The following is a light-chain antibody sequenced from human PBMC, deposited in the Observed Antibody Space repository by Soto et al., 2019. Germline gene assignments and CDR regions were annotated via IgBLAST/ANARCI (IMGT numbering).Light chain of an antibody. CDR2: DVT. CDR1: SIDVDDY. J-gene: IGLJ1*01. CDR3: CAHVGSSTYV. Sequence: QSALTQPRSVSGSPGQSVTISCSGTSIDVDDYVSWYQQHPGKAPKVMIYDVTERPSGVPDRFSGSKSGNAASLTVSGLQAEDEADYYCCAHVGSSTYVFGSGTKVTVL. V-gene: IGLV2-11*01.